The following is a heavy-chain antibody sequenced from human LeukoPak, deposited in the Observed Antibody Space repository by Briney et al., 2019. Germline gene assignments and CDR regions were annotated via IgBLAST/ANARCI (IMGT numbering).Heavy chain of an antibody. J-gene: IGHJ4*02. V-gene: IGHV1-18*01. CDR1: GYTFTSYA. Sequence: GASVKVSCKASGYTFTSYAMHWVRQAPGQGLEWMGWISAYNGNTNYAQKLQGRVTMTTDTSTSTAYMELRSLRSDDTAVYYCARVRDGYFMVEDYWGQGTLVTVSS. D-gene: IGHD5-24*01. CDR2: ISAYNGNT. CDR3: ARVRDGYFMVEDY.